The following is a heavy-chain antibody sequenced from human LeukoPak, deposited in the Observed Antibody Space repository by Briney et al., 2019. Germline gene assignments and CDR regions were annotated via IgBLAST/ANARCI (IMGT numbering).Heavy chain of an antibody. Sequence: SETLSLTCSVSGGSFSSSNYYWVWVRQAPGKGLEWIGSTYYSGSTSYNPSVESRIAILVDTSKNQFSLKLSSVTAADTAVYYCARRANYYDSSGNWDYWGQGTLVTVSS. J-gene: IGHJ4*02. CDR2: TYYSGST. D-gene: IGHD3-22*01. CDR1: GGSFSSSNYY. V-gene: IGHV4-39*01. CDR3: ARRANYYDSSGNWDY.